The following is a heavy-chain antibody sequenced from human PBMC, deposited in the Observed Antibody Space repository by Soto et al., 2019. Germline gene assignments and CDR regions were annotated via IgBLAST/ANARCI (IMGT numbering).Heavy chain of an antibody. D-gene: IGHD6-13*01. Sequence: SETLSLTCTVSGGSISSGGYYWSWIRQHPGKGLEWIGYIYYSGSTYYNPSLKSRVTISVDTSKNQFSLKLSSVTAADTAVYYCARAKKGIAAAENWFDPWGQGTLVTVSS. V-gene: IGHV4-31*03. CDR1: GGSISSGGYY. J-gene: IGHJ5*02. CDR3: ARAKKGIAAAENWFDP. CDR2: IYYSGST.